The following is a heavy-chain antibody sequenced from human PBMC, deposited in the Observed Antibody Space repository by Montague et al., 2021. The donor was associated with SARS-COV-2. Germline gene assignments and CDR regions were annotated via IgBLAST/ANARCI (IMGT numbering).Heavy chain of an antibody. CDR3: ARGSGWMGNAFDI. J-gene: IGHJ3*02. CDR1: GGSISGYY. D-gene: IGHD6-19*01. V-gene: IGHV4-59*01. Sequence: SETLSLTCTVYGGSISGYYWSWIRQPSGKGLEWIGYIYYSGSTNYNPSLKSRVTISVDTSKNQFSLKLSSVTAADTAVYYCARGSGWMGNAFDIWGQGTMVTVSS. CDR2: IYYSGST.